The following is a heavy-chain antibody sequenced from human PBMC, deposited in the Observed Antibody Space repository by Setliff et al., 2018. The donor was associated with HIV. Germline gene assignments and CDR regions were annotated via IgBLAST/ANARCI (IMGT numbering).Heavy chain of an antibody. D-gene: IGHD6-19*01. J-gene: IGHJ5*02. V-gene: IGHV1-3*01. CDR3: AREGQWLA. CDR2: VNADNGNT. CDR1: GGTFSSYG. Sequence: ASVKVSCKASGGTFSSYGITWVRQAPGQRLEWMGWVNADNGNTKYSEKFQGRVTITRDTAASTVYMELSSLKSEDTVVYYCAREGQWLAWGQGTLVTVSS.